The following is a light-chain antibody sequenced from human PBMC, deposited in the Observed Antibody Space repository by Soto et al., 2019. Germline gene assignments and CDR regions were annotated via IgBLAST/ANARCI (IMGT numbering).Light chain of an antibody. Sequence: EIVMTQSPATLSVSPGERTTVSCRASQTVNSNLAWYQQKPGQAPRLLISGASTRDTGIPARFSGSGSGTDFTLTITSLQSEDFAVYYCQQYNNWPLTFGQGTRLEIK. J-gene: IGKJ5*01. CDR3: QQYNNWPLT. V-gene: IGKV3-15*01. CDR2: GAS. CDR1: QTVNSN.